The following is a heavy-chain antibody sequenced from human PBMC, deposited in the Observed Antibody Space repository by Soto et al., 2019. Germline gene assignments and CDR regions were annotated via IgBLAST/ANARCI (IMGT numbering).Heavy chain of an antibody. V-gene: IGHV3-33*01. D-gene: IGHD1-26*01. J-gene: IGHJ4*02. Sequence: GGSLRLSFAASGFTFSSHGMHRVRQAPGKGLEWVAVIYYDGSQKYYADSVKGRFTISRDNSKNTLYLQMNSLRAEVTAVYYCAREPTGTYGAFDNWGPGTLVTVSS. CDR3: AREPTGTYGAFDN. CDR2: IYYDGSQK. CDR1: GFTFSSHG.